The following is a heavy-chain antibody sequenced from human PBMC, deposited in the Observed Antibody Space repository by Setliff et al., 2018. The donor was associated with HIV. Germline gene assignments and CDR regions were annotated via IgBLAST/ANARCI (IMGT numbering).Heavy chain of an antibody. D-gene: IGHD2-8*01. Sequence: SETLSLTCAVSGGSISSSNGWSWVRRPPGKGLEWIGEIYHNGATNYSPSLKSRVTISVDKSKNQFSLKLSSVTAADTAVYYCARGEQDIILMVYARGYYYMDVWGKGTTVTVSS. CDR3: ARGEQDIILMVYARGYYYMDV. J-gene: IGHJ6*03. V-gene: IGHV4-4*02. CDR1: GGSISSSNG. CDR2: IYHNGAT.